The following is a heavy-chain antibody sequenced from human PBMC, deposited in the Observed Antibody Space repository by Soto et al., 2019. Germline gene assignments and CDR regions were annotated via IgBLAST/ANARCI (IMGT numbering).Heavy chain of an antibody. CDR2: IYYNSGSA. V-gene: IGHV4-59*01. D-gene: IGHD2-15*01. CDR1: GDSINSYY. CDR3: ARAQGFLFRFSTYATPYIVF. Sequence: SETLSLTCTVSGDSINSYYWGWIRQPPGKGLEWIAYIYYNSGSANYNPSLQSRLTMSVDTSKNQFSLELSSVTAADTAVYYCARAQGFLFRFSTYATPYIVFWGPGILVTV. J-gene: IGHJ1*01.